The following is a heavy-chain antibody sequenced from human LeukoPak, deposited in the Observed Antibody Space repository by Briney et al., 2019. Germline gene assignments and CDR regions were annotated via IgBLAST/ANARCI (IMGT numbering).Heavy chain of an antibody. J-gene: IGHJ6*03. CDR3: ARDGGNPDYYYYYMDV. CDR1: GGSFSGYY. Sequence: PSETLSLTCAVYGGSFSGYYWSWIRQPPAKGLEWIGEINHSGSTNYNPSLKSRVTISVDTSKNQFSLKLSSVTAADTAVYYCARDGGNPDYYYYYMDVWGKGTTVTVSS. D-gene: IGHD4-23*01. V-gene: IGHV4-34*01. CDR2: INHSGST.